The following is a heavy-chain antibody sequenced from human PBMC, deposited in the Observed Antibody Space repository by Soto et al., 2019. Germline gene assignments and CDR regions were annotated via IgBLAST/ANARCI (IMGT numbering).Heavy chain of an antibody. V-gene: IGHV1-3*01. Sequence: ASVKVSCKASGYTFTSYAMHWVRQAPGQRLEWMGWINAGNGNTKYSQKFQGRVTITRDTYASTAYMELSSLRSEDTAVYYCARGLASIWSHDYWGQGTMVTVSA. J-gene: IGHJ4*02. CDR2: INAGNGNT. CDR1: GYTFTSYA. D-gene: IGHD3-10*01. CDR3: ARGLASIWSHDY.